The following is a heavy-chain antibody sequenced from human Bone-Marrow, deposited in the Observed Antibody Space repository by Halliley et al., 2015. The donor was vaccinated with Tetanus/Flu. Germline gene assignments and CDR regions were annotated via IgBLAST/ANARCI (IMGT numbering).Heavy chain of an antibody. V-gene: IGHV3-33*01. Sequence: SLRLSCEASGFPFSTYGIHWVRQAPGKGLEWVAVIWYDGGKKYYADSVKGRFTISRDNSRNTVYLQMNSLRAEDTAVYYCARDYIEVPNAAFDIWGQGTVVTVSS. CDR1: GFPFSTYG. D-gene: IGHD2-8*01. J-gene: IGHJ3*02. CDR3: ARDYIEVPNAAFDI. CDR2: IWYDGGKK.